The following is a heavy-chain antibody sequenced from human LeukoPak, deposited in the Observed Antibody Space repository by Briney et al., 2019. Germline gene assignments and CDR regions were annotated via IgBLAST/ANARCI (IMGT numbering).Heavy chain of an antibody. CDR2: VDPEDGET. V-gene: IGHV1-69-2*01. D-gene: IGHD4-11*01. Sequence: ASVKVSCKVSGYTFTDYYMHWVPQAPGKGLEWMGLVDPEDGETIYAEKFQGRVTITADTSTDTAYMELSSLRSEATAVYYCAKDYSNYSMCYCGQGTLGTVSS. J-gene: IGHJ4*02. CDR1: GYTFTDYY. CDR3: AKDYSNYSMCY.